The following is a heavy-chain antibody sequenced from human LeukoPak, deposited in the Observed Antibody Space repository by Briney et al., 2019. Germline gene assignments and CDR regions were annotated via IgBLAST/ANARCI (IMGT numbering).Heavy chain of an antibody. CDR1: GFTFSSYG. Sequence: GGSLRLSCAASGFTFSSYGMHWVRQAPGKGLEWVSVIYSGGSTYYADSVKGRFTISRDNSKNTLYLQMNSLRAEDTAVYYCASRSGGYEYYYYYGMDVWGQGTTVTVSS. CDR3: ASRSGGYEYYYYYGMDV. V-gene: IGHV3-66*01. D-gene: IGHD5-12*01. J-gene: IGHJ6*02. CDR2: IYSGGST.